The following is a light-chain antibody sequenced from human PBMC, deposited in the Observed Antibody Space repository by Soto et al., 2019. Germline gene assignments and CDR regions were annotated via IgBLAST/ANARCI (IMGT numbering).Light chain of an antibody. V-gene: IGKV3D-15*01. J-gene: IGKJ3*01. Sequence: EIVMTQSPATLSVSPGERATLSCRASQSVSSNLAWYQQKPGQAPRLLIYGASTRATGIPARYNGSGSGIEAPLNISSLRSEDFAVYYCQQYKTWPPFTFGPRTKVDIK. CDR1: QSVSSN. CDR2: GAS. CDR3: QQYKTWPPFT.